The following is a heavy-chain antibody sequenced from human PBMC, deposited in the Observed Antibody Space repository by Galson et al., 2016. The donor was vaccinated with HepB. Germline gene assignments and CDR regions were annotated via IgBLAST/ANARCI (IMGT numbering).Heavy chain of an antibody. CDR3: AKAKDRGYDSGCLDN. D-gene: IGHD6-19*01. J-gene: IGHJ4*02. Sequence: SLRLSCAASGFTFSDFGMHWVRQAPGKGLEWVALIWYDGSNKHYADSVKGRFTISRDNSKNTLYLQMNSLTAEDTAVYYCAKAKDRGYDSGCLDNWGQGTLVIVSS. CDR2: IWYDGSNK. V-gene: IGHV3-33*06. CDR1: GFTFSDFG.